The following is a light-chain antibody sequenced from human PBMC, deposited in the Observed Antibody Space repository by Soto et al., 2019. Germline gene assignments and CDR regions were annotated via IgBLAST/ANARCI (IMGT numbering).Light chain of an antibody. Sequence: QSVLTQPASVSGSPGQSITISCTGTSGDVGSYNFVSWYQQHPGKAPKLMIYEGSKRPSGVSNRFSGSKSGNTASLTISGLQAEDEADYYCCSYAGSTTFYVFGTGTKVTVL. V-gene: IGLV2-23*01. CDR1: SGDVGSYNF. J-gene: IGLJ1*01. CDR3: CSYAGSTTFYV. CDR2: EGS.